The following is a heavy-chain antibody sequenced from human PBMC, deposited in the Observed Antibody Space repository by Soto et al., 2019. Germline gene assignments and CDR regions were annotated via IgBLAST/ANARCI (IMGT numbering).Heavy chain of an antibody. J-gene: IGHJ5*02. D-gene: IGHD3-16*01. V-gene: IGHV1-8*02. CDR2: MNPGSGKT. CDR1: GYTFLNYD. Sequence: ASVKVSCKASGYTFLNYDISWVRQATGQGLEWMGWMNPGSGKTGYANKFQGRVTMTRDASTSTAHLELSSLTSEDTAVYYCARMASFGTLNWFDPWGQGTLVTVSS. CDR3: ARMASFGTLNWFDP.